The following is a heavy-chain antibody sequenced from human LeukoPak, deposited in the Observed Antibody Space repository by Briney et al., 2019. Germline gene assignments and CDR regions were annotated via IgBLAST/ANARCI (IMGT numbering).Heavy chain of an antibody. CDR3: ARGGALYGTFDP. V-gene: IGHV4-59*12. CDR2: IYYSGST. D-gene: IGHD1-14*01. CDR1: GGSMSPYS. Sequence: SETLSLTCSVSGGSMSPYSWSWIRQPPGKGLEWIGYIYYSGSTNYNPSLKSRVNISVDTSKNQFSLKLSSVTAADTAVYYCARGGALYGTFDPWGQGTLVTVSS. J-gene: IGHJ5*02.